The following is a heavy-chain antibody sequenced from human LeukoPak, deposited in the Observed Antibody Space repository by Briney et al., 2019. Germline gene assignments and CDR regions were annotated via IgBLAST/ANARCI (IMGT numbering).Heavy chain of an antibody. V-gene: IGHV4-30-4*08. CDR1: GGSISSGSYY. Sequence: SQTLSLTCTVSGGSISSGSYYWSWIRQPPGKGLEWIGYIYYSGSTYYNPSLKSRVTISVDTSKNQFSLKLSSVTAADTAVYYCARERRYFDWLDYWGQGTLVTVSS. CDR2: IYYSGST. D-gene: IGHD3-9*01. CDR3: ARERRYFDWLDY. J-gene: IGHJ4*02.